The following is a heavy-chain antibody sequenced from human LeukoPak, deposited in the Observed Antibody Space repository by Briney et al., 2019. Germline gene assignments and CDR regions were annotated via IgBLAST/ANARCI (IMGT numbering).Heavy chain of an antibody. CDR1: GYTFTTYG. D-gene: IGHD2-2*02. CDR2: ISAYNGNT. J-gene: IGHJ5*02. V-gene: IGHV1-18*01. CDR3: ARVACSSTSCYTGGYWFDP. Sequence: ASVKVSCKASGYTFTTYGISWVRQAPGQGLEWKGWISAYNGNTNYAQKLQGRLTMTTDTSTSTAHMDLRSLRSDDTAVYYCARVACSSTSCYTGGYWFDPWGQGTLVTVSS.